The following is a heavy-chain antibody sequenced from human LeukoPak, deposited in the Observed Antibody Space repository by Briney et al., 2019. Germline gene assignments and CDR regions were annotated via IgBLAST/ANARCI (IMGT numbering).Heavy chain of an antibody. CDR2: INWNSGSI. Sequence: GRSLRLSCAASGFTFDDYAMHWVRHAPGKGLEWVSGINWNSGSIGYADSVKGRFTISRDNAKNSLNLQLNSLRAEHTALYYCAKDRGAAAGFDYWGQGTLVTVSS. D-gene: IGHD6-13*01. J-gene: IGHJ4*02. CDR3: AKDRGAAAGFDY. V-gene: IGHV3-9*01. CDR1: GFTFDDYA.